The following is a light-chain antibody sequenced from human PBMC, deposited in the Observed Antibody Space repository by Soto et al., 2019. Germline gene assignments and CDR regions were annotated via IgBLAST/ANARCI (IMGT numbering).Light chain of an antibody. J-gene: IGKJ2*01. CDR3: QQYDSYMYT. CDR1: QSISSW. CDR2: RAS. Sequence: DIQMTQSPFTLSASVGDRVTITCRASQSISSWLAWYQQKPGKAPKLLIQRASSLESGVPSRFSGGGSGREFTLTISSLQPDDVATYYCQQYDSYMYTFGQGTKLEIK. V-gene: IGKV1-5*03.